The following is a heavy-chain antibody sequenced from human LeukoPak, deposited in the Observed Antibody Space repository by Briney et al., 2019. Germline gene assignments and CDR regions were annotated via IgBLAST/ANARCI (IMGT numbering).Heavy chain of an antibody. D-gene: IGHD4-23*01. CDR1: GGSISSSNYY. CDR3: ARHSPVPTVVTPGLHDY. Sequence: SETLSLTCTVSGGSISSSNYYWGWIRQPPGKGLEWIGSIYYSGSTYYNPSLKSRLTISVDRSRTQFSLNLGSVTAADTAVYYCARHSPVPTVVTPGLHDYWGQGTLVTVSS. J-gene: IGHJ4*02. V-gene: IGHV4-39*01. CDR2: IYYSGST.